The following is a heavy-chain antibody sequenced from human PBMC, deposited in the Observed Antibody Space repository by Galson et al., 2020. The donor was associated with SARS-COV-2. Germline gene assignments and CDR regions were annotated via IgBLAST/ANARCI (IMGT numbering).Heavy chain of an antibody. CDR2: INLSGST. CDR3: ARGPAGAPQYFDS. V-gene: IGHV4-34*01. Sequence: SETPSLTCAVYGGSLSGFSWSWIRQSPGKRLEWIGEINLSGSTKYNPSLKSRVSISIDTSKNQFSLNLSSVTAADTAVFYCARGPAGAPQYFDSWGQGTLVTVSS. D-gene: IGHD3-10*01. J-gene: IGHJ4*02. CDR1: GGSLSGFS.